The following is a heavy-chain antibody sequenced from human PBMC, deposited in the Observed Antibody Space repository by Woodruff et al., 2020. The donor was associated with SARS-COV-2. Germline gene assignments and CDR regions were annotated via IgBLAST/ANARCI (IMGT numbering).Heavy chain of an antibody. Sequence: QRYSPSLKSRLTITKDTSKNQVVLTMTNMDPVDTATYYCAHRPSGFGGSYFDYWGQGTLVTVSS. J-gene: IGHJ4*02. CDR2: Q. CDR3: AHRPSGFGGSYFDY. V-gene: IGHV2-5*01. D-gene: IGHD1-26*01.